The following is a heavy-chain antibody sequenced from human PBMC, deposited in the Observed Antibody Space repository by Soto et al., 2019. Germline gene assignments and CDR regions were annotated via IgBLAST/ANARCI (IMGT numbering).Heavy chain of an antibody. CDR3: ARRMEWFGELLNAFDI. V-gene: IGHV5-51*01. J-gene: IGHJ3*02. CDR2: IYPGDSDT. CDR1: GYSFTSYC. Sequence: GESVKISCKGSGYSFTSYCIGWVRQMPWKGLEWMGIIYPGDSDTRYSPSFQGQVTTSADKSISTAYLQWSSLKASDTAMYYCARRMEWFGELLNAFDIWGQRTLITFSS. D-gene: IGHD3-10*01.